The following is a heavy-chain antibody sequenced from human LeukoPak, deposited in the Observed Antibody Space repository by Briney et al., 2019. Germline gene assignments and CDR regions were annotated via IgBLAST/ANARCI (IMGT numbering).Heavy chain of an antibody. D-gene: IGHD2-15*01. V-gene: IGHV1-46*01. Sequence: ASVKVSCKASGYTFTSYYMHWVRQAPGQGLEWMGIINPSGGSTSYAQKFQGRVTMTRDTSTSTVYMELSSLRSEDTAVYYCAREEVTGYCSGGSCLDYWGQGTLVTVSS. CDR3: AREEVTGYCSGGSCLDY. J-gene: IGHJ4*02. CDR1: GYTFTSYY. CDR2: INPSGGST.